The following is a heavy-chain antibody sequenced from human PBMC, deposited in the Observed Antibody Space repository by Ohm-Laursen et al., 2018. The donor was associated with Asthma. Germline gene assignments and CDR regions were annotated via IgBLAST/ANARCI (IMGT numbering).Heavy chain of an antibody. J-gene: IGHJ1*01. V-gene: IGHV4-61*01. D-gene: IGHD6-13*01. Sequence: SETLSLTCTVSGGSVSSGSYYWSWIRQPPGKGLEWIGYIYYSGSTNYNPFLKSRVTISVDTSKNQFSLKLSSVTAADTAVYYCARGIAAAGLQHWGQGTLVTVSS. CDR1: GGSVSSGSYY. CDR2: IYYSGST. CDR3: ARGIAAAGLQH.